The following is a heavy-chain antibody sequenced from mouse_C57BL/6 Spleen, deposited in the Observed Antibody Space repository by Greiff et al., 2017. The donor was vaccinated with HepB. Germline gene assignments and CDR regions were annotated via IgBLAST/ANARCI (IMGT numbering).Heavy chain of an antibody. CDR2: IDPEDGET. CDR3: ARGDPAWFAY. CDR1: GFNIKDYY. Sequence: VQLQHSGAELVKPGASVKLSCTASGFNIKDYYMHWVKHRTDQGLEWIGRIDPEDGETKSAPKFQGKATITADTSSNTAYLQLSSLTSEDTAVYYCARGDPAWFAYWGQGTLVTVSA. V-gene: IGHV14-2*01. D-gene: IGHD3-3*01. J-gene: IGHJ3*01.